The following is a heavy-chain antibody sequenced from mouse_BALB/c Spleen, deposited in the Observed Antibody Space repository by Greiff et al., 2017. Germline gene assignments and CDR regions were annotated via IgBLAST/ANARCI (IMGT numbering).Heavy chain of an antibody. CDR1: GFSLTDYG. J-gene: IGHJ2*01. CDR3: ASYDYGSHYFDY. Sequence: VKLQESGPGLVAPSQSLSITCTVSGFSLTDYGVSWIRQPPGKGLEWLGVIWGGGSTYYNSALKSRLSISKDNSKSQVFLKMNSLQTDDTAMYYCASYDYGSHYFDYWGQGTTLTVSS. CDR2: IWGGGST. D-gene: IGHD2-4*01. V-gene: IGHV2-6-5*01.